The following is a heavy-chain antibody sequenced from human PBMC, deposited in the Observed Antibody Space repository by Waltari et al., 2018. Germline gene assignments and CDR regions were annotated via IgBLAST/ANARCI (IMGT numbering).Heavy chain of an antibody. D-gene: IGHD3-22*01. Sequence: QVQLVQSGAEVKKPGSSVKVSCKASGGTFSSYAISWVRQAPGQGLEWMGGIIPIFGTANYAQKFQGRVTITTDESTSTAYMELSSLRSEDTAVYYCAATSSGYYLVGLFCFDYWGQGTLVTVSS. V-gene: IGHV1-69*05. J-gene: IGHJ4*02. CDR3: AATSSGYYLVGLFCFDY. CDR2: IIPIFGTA. CDR1: GGTFSSYA.